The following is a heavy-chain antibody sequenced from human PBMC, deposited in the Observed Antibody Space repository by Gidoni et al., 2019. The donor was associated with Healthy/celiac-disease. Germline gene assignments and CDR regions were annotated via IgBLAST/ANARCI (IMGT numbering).Heavy chain of an antibody. D-gene: IGHD3-10*01. CDR1: GGSISSSSYY. Sequence: QLQLQESGPGLVKPSETLSLTYTVPGGSISSSSYYWGWIRHPPGKVLEWIVSIYYSGSTYYNPSLKSRVTISVDTSKNQFSLKLSSVTAADTAVYYCARHPPGGFDPWGQGTLVTVSS. CDR3: ARHPPGGFDP. V-gene: IGHV4-39*01. J-gene: IGHJ5*02. CDR2: IYYSGST.